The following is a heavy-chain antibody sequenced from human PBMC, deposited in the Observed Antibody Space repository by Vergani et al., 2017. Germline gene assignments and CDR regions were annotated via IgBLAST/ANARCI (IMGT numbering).Heavy chain of an antibody. CDR1: GGYFSGYY. Sequence: QVQLQQWGAGLLKPSETLSITCAVYGGYFSGYYWSWIRQPPGKGLEWIGEINKSGSTNYNPSLKSRVTISVDTSKNQFSLKLSSVTAADKAVYYCSRGPTGHPIDSSGYSFDYWGQGTLVTVSS. D-gene: IGHD3-22*01. V-gene: IGHV4-34*01. CDR3: SRGPTGHPIDSSGYSFDY. J-gene: IGHJ4*02. CDR2: INKSGST.